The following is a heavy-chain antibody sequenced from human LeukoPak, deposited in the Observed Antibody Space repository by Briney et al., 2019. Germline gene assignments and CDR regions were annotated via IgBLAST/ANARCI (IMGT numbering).Heavy chain of an antibody. CDR2: ISAYNGNT. CDR3: ARDTEQQLVREMGIDY. V-gene: IGHV1-18*01. CDR1: GYTFTSYG. D-gene: IGHD6-13*01. J-gene: IGHJ4*02. Sequence: ASVKVSCKASGYTFTSYGISWVRQAPGQGLEWMGWISAYNGNTNYAQKLQGRVTMTTDTSTSTAYMELRSLRSDDTAVYYCARDTEQQLVREMGIDYWGQGTLVTVSS.